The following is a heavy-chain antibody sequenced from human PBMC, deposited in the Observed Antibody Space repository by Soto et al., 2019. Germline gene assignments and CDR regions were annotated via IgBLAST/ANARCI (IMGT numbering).Heavy chain of an antibody. J-gene: IGHJ5*02. D-gene: IGHD2-2*01. CDR1: GGSISSYY. Sequence: SSETLSLTCTVSGGSISSYYWSWIRQPPGKGLEWIGDIYYSGSTNYNPSLKSRVTISVDKSKNQFSLKLSSVTAADTAVYYCARAAPRYCSSTSCYEGWFDPWGQGTLVTVSS. CDR3: ARAAPRYCSSTSCYEGWFDP. CDR2: IYYSGST. V-gene: IGHV4-59*12.